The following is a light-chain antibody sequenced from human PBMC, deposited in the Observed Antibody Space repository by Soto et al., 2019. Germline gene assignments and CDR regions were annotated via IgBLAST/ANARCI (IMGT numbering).Light chain of an antibody. V-gene: IGKV1-39*01. CDR1: QGISSY. CDR3: QQSYSTPPT. CDR2: AAS. Sequence: DIQMAQSPSSLSASVGDRVTITCRASQGISSYLNWYQQKPGKAPKLLIYAASSLQSGVPSRFSGSGSGTDFTLTISSLQPEDFATYYCQQSYSTPPTCGQGTKGDI. J-gene: IGKJ1*01.